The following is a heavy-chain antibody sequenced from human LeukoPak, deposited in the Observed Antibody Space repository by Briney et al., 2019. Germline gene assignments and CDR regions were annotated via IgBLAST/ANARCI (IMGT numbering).Heavy chain of an antibody. D-gene: IGHD3-3*01. J-gene: IGHJ4*02. V-gene: IGHV3-23*01. CDR3: AKDPLWSGYSYYFDY. CDR1: GFTFRSYA. CDR2: ISDSGGRT. Sequence: AGGSLRLSCAASGFTFRSYAMNWVRQAPGKGLEWVSGISDSGGRTDYADSVKGRFTISRDNSKNTLSLQMNSLRAEDTAVYYCAKDPLWSGYSYYFDYWGQGTLVTVSS.